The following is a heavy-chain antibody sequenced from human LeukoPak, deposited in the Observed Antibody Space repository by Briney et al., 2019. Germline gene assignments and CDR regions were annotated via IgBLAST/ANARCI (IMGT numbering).Heavy chain of an antibody. CDR2: IKRDGSEK. CDR3: TKDRRAADGDARGDY. J-gene: IGHJ4*02. D-gene: IGHD4-17*01. Sequence: PGGSLRLSCAASGFTFSSYWMNWVGQTPGKGVEWVATIKRDGSEKYYVDSVKGRFSISRDNAKKSMYLQMNSLRAEDTAVYYCTKDRRAADGDARGDYWGQGTLVTVSS. V-gene: IGHV3-7*04. CDR1: GFTFSSYW.